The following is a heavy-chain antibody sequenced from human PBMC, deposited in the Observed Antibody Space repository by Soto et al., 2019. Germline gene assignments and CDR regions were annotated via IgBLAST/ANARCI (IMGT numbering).Heavy chain of an antibody. D-gene: IGHD3-22*01. J-gene: IGHJ4*02. V-gene: IGHV1-69*13. CDR3: ARDRALYDSSGHYYFDY. Sequence: SVKVSCKASGGTFSSYAISWVRQAPGQGLEWMGGIIPIFGTANYAQKFQGRVTITADESTSTAYMELSSLRSEDTAVYYCARDRALYDSSGHYYFDYWGQGTLVTVSS. CDR2: IIPIFGTA. CDR1: GGTFSSYA.